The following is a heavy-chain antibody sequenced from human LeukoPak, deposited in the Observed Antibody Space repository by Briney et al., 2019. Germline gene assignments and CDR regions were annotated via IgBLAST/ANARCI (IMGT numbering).Heavy chain of an antibody. D-gene: IGHD3-9*01. CDR3: ARLYYDILTGYHY. J-gene: IGHJ4*02. CDR2: INPNSGGT. CDR1: GYTLTGYY. V-gene: IGHV1-2*02. Sequence: GASVKVSCKASGYTLTGYYMHWVRQAPGQGLEWMGWINPNSGGTNYAQKFQGRVTMTRDTSISTAYMELSRLRSDDTAVYYCARLYYDILTGYHYWGQGTLVTVSS.